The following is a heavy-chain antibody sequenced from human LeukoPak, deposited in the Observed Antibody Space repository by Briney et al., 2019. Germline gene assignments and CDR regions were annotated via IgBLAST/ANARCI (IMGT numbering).Heavy chain of an antibody. Sequence: SVTVSCTASGGTFSSYAISWVRQAPGQGPEWMGGIIPIFGTANCAQKFQGRVTITADESTSTAYMELSSLRSEDTAVYYCARGYPTAYREYYFDYWGQGTLVTVSS. J-gene: IGHJ4*02. D-gene: IGHD2-21*02. CDR3: ARGYPTAYREYYFDY. CDR1: GGTFSSYA. V-gene: IGHV1-69*13. CDR2: IIPIFGTA.